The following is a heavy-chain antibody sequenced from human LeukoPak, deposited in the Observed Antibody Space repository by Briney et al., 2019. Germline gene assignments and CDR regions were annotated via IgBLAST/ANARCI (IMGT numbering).Heavy chain of an antibody. V-gene: IGHV1-69*13. J-gene: IGHJ3*02. CDR1: GGTFSSYT. CDR3: AGETMVRGVITGPDAFDI. Sequence: SVKVSCKASGGTFSSYTISWVRQAPGQGLEWMGGIIPIFGTANYAQKFQGSVTITADESTSTAYMELSSLRSEDTAVYYCAGETMVRGVITGPDAFDIWGQGTMVTVSS. D-gene: IGHD3-10*01. CDR2: IIPIFGTA.